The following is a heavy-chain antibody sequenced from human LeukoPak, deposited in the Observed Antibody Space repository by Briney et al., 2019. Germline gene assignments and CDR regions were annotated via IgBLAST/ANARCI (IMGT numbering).Heavy chain of an antibody. Sequence: GGSLRLSCAASGFTFDDYGLSWVRQAPGKGLEWVSGISWNSGSIGYADSVKGRFTISRDNAKNSLYLQMNSLRAEDTAVYYCARDPGYSYGYALFDYWGQGTLVTVSS. V-gene: IGHV3-20*04. CDR3: ARDPGYSYGYALFDY. D-gene: IGHD5-18*01. J-gene: IGHJ4*02. CDR2: ISWNSGSI. CDR1: GFTFDDYG.